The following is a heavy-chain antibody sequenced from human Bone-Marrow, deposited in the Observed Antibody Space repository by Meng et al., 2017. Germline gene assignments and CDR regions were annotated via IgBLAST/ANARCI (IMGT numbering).Heavy chain of an antibody. Sequence: EVDLVESWGGLVKPGESLRLSCAASGFTFSNAWMNWVRQAPGKGLEWVGRINSNRDGGTTDYAAPVKGRFTISRDDSKNTLYLQMNSLITEDTGVYFCATGAAAADHWGQGTLVTVSS. D-gene: IGHD6-13*01. V-gene: IGHV3-15*01. CDR1: GFTFSNAW. CDR2: INSNRDGGTT. J-gene: IGHJ4*02. CDR3: ATGAAAADH.